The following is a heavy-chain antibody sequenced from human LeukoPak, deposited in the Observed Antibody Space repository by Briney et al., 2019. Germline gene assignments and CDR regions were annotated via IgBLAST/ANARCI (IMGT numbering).Heavy chain of an antibody. Sequence: PGGSLRLSCAASGFTLRRDTMNWVRQAPGKGLEWVSVISGSGDSTNYADSVKGRFTISRDNSKNTLYLQMNSLRAEDKAVYFCTSDRLQHYFDYWGQGTLVTVSS. J-gene: IGHJ4*02. CDR3: TSDRLQHYFDY. CDR2: ISGSGDST. D-gene: IGHD3-22*01. V-gene: IGHV3-23*01. CDR1: GFTLRRDT.